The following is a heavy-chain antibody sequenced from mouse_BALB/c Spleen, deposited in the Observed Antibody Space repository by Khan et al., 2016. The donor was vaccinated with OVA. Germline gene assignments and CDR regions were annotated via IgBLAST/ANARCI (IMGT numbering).Heavy chain of an antibody. V-gene: IGHV3-2*02. J-gene: IGHJ2*01. CDR3: ARSGTISTCVVTDFDC. D-gene: IGHD1-2*01. CDR2: IKYSGST. CDR1: GYAITSDYA. Sequence: EVQLVETGPGLVKPSQSLSLTCTVTGYAITSDYAWNWIRQFPGNKLEWMGSIKYSGSTSYNPSLKSRISITRDTSKNQFFLQLKSVTSEDTATYYWARSGTISTCVVTDFDCWGQGTTLTVSS.